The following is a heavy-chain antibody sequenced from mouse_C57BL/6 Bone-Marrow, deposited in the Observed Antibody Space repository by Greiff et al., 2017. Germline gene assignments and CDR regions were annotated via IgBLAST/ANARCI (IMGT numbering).Heavy chain of an antibody. D-gene: IGHD1-1*01. CDR3: ATLRWWFAY. CDR1: GFSLTSYG. Sequence: QVQLQQSGPGLVQPSQSLSITCTVSGFSLTSYGVHWVRQSPGKGLEWLGVIWSGGSTDYNAAFISRLSISKDNSKSQVFFKMNSLQADDTPIYYCATLRWWFAYWGQGTLVTVSA. V-gene: IGHV2-2*01. J-gene: IGHJ3*01. CDR2: IWSGGST.